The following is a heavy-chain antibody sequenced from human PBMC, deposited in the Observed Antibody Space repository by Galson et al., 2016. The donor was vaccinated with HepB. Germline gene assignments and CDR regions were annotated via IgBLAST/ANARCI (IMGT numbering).Heavy chain of an antibody. CDR3: ARASMVVLNY. J-gene: IGHJ4*02. D-gene: IGHD2-15*01. V-gene: IGHV4-34*01. CDR2: TNHYGRT. Sequence: SETLSLTCTVYVGSFSGYYWYWIRQPPGKGREWIGETNHYGRTKYNPSLKSRVTISLDTPKNQFSLRLSSVTAADTAVYYCARASMVVLNYWGQGTLVTVSS. CDR1: VGSFSGYY.